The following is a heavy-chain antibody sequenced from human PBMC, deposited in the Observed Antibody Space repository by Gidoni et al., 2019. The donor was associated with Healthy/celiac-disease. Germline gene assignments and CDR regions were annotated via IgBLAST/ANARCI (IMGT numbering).Heavy chain of an antibody. J-gene: IGHJ5*02. CDR3: ARRGGGNPYNWFDP. CDR1: GFPFSSYS. CDR2: ISSSSSYI. V-gene: IGHV3-21*01. Sequence: EVQLVESGGGLVKPGGSLRLSCAASGFPFSSYSLNWVRQAPGKGLEWVSSISSSSSYIYYADSVKGRFTISRDNAKNSLYLQMNSLRAEDTAVYYCARRGGGNPYNWFDPWGQGTLVTVSS. D-gene: IGHD2-15*01.